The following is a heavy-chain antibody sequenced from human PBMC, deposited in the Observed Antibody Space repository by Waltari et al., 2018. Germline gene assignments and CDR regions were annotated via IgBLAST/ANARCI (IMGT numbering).Heavy chain of an antibody. J-gene: IGHJ4*02. CDR2: ITGSGDST. D-gene: IGHD2-15*01. CDR3: ATVYCIGVNCPTM. Sequence: EVQLLESGGGLVQPGGSLSLSCAASGFTFSNYAMSWVRPAPGRGRGWVAAITGSGDSTHYADSVKGRFTIARDNSRNTLYLQLDSLRAEDTAVYYCATVYCIGVNCPTMWGRGTLVTVSS. V-gene: IGHV3-23*01. CDR1: GFTFSNYA.